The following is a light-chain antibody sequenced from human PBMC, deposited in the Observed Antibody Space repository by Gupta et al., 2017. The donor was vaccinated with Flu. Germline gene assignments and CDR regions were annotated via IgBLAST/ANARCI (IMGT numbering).Light chain of an antibody. CDR1: QRISSY. V-gene: IGKV3-15*01. CDR3: QQDNDWPPGA. CDR2: GAS. J-gene: IGKJ1*01. Sequence: EILMTQSPATLSVSLGERATLSCRASQRISSYLAWYQQKPGQPPRLLIYGASTRATGVPARFGGSGSGTEFTLTISARQSEDFAVYYCQQDNDWPPGAFGQGTKVEIK.